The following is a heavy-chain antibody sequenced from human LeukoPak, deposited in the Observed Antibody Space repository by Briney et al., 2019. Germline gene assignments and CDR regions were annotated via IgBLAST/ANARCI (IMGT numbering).Heavy chain of an antibody. Sequence: GGSLSLSCVGSGFIFNAYGMNWVRQAPGGGLEWLAFQSPTARATHYADSVKGRFTISRENAKNSLYLQMNSLRAGDTAVYYCARGLGRGYSYGQAAFDPWGQGTLVTVSS. J-gene: IGHJ5*02. CDR2: QSPTARAT. CDR1: GFIFNAYG. D-gene: IGHD5-18*01. V-gene: IGHV3-48*01. CDR3: ARGLGRGYSYGQAAFDP.